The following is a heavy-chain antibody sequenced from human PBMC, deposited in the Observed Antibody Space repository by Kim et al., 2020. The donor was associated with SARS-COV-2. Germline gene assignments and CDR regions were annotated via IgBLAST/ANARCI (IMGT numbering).Heavy chain of an antibody. CDR2: SDT. J-gene: IGHJ4*02. Sequence: SDTRYSPSFQGQVTISADKSISTAYLQWSSLKASDTAMYYCARRHGYFDYWGQGTLVTVSS. CDR3: ARRHGYFDY. V-gene: IGHV5-51*01.